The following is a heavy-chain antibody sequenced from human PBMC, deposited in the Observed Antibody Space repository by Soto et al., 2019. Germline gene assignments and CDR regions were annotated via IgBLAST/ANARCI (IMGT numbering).Heavy chain of an antibody. CDR3: ARAFYSSGWYGGYGMDV. V-gene: IGHV4-59*01. CDR1: GGSISSYY. Sequence: TSETLSLTCTVSGGSISSYYWSWIRQPPGKGLEWIGYIYYSGSTNYNPSLKSRVTISVDTSKNQLSLKLSSVTAADTAVYYCARAFYSSGWYGGYGMDVWGQGTTVTVSS. CDR2: IYYSGST. D-gene: IGHD6-19*01. J-gene: IGHJ6*02.